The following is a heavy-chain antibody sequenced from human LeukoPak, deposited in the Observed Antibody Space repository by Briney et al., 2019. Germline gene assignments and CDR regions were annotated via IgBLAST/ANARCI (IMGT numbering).Heavy chain of an antibody. CDR1: GFIFNSYA. J-gene: IGHJ4*02. Sequence: GGSLRLSCAGSGFIFNSYAISWVRQAPGKGLEWVSAISGSGGTTYYADSVKGRFTVSRDNSKNTLYLQMNSLRAEDTAVYYCARDSTPYYYDSSGYCGYWGQGTLVTVSS. D-gene: IGHD3-22*01. CDR3: ARDSTPYYYDSSGYCGY. CDR2: ISGSGGTT. V-gene: IGHV3-23*01.